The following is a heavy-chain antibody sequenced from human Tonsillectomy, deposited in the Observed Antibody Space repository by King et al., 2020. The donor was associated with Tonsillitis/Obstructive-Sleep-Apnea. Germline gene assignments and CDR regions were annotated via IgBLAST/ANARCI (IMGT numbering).Heavy chain of an antibody. CDR1: GYSFTSYW. J-gene: IGHJ4*02. Sequence: QLVQSGAEVKKPGESLKISCKGSGYSFTSYWIGWVRQMPGKGLEWMGIIYIGDSDTRYSPSFQGQVTMSADKSIGTAYLQWSSLKASDTAMYYCARHGVGYCSGINCYGEGHFDYWGQGTLVTVSS. CDR2: IYIGDSDT. D-gene: IGHD2-2*01. V-gene: IGHV5-51*01. CDR3: ARHGVGYCSGINCYGEGHFDY.